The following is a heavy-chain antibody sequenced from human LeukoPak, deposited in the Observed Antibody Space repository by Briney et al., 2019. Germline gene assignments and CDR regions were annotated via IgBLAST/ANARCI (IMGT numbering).Heavy chain of an antibody. V-gene: IGHV3-30-3*01. CDR1: GFTFSSYA. CDR2: ISYDGSNK. J-gene: IGHJ4*02. Sequence: GRSLRLSCAASGFTFSSYAMHWVRQAPGKGLEWVAVISYDGSNKYYADSVKGRFTISRDNSKNTLYLQMNSLRAEDTAVYYCARDRDTAIQNWGQGTLVTVSS. CDR3: ARDRDTAIQN. D-gene: IGHD5-18*01.